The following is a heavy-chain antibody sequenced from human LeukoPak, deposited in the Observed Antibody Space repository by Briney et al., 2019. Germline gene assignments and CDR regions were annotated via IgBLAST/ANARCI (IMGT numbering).Heavy chain of an antibody. J-gene: IGHJ4*02. D-gene: IGHD3-10*01. CDR1: GDSISSSHW. Sequence: SGTLSLTCAVSGDSISSSHWWSWVRQPPGKGLERIGEIHHSGSTNYNPSLKSRVTISVDTSKNQFSLKLSSVTAADTAVYYCASSRYGSGSYEDYWGQGTLVTVSS. V-gene: IGHV4-4*02. CDR3: ASSRYGSGSYEDY. CDR2: IHHSGST.